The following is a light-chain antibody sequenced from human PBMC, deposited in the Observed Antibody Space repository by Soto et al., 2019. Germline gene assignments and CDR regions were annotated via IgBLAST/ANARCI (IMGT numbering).Light chain of an antibody. V-gene: IGKV2-28*01. CDR2: MGS. Sequence: DIVVTQSPLFLPVSPGAPASISCRSSQSLLHSNGNYYLDWYLQKPGQSPQVLIYMGSNRASGVPDRFSGSGSGTDFTLTITRVAAEDVGVYYCMQTLQSRTFGQGTRLDIK. CDR3: MQTLQSRT. J-gene: IGKJ5*01. CDR1: QSLLHSNGNYY.